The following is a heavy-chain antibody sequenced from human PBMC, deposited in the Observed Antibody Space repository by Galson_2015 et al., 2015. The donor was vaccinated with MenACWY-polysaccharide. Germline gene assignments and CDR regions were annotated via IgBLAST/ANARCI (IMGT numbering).Heavy chain of an antibody. CDR2: INTNTGNP. J-gene: IGHJ6*02. Sequence: SVKVSCKASGYTFTSYAMNWVRQAPGQGLEWMGWINTNTGNPTYAQGFTGRFVFSLDTSVSTAYLQISSLKAEDTAVYYCARALGYCTNGVCYTWYYYYGMDVWGQGTTVTVSS. D-gene: IGHD2-8*01. CDR1: GYTFTSYA. CDR3: ARALGYCTNGVCYTWYYYYGMDV. V-gene: IGHV7-4-1*02.